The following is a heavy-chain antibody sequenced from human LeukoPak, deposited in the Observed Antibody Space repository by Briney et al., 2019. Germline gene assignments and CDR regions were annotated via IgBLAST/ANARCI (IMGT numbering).Heavy chain of an antibody. V-gene: IGHV4-30-4*01. CDR1: GGSISSGDYY. Sequence: SETLSLTCTVSGGSISSGDYYWSWIRQPPGKGLEWIGYIYYSGSTYYNPSPKSRVTISVDTSKNQFSLKLSSVTAADTAVYYCAREARYGSGSRSKKNWFDPWGQGTLVTVSS. CDR2: IYYSGST. J-gene: IGHJ5*02. CDR3: AREARYGSGSRSKKNWFDP. D-gene: IGHD3-10*01.